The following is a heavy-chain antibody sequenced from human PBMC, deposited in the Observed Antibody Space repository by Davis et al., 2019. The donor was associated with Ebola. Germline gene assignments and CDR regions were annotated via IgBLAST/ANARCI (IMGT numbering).Heavy chain of an antibody. D-gene: IGHD5-18*01. J-gene: IGHJ4*02. CDR1: GGSISSSSYY. Sequence: GSLRLSCTVSGGSISSSSYYWGWIRQPPGTGLEWIGSISYSGSAYYHPSLKSRVTISVDTSKNQFSLKLSSVTAADTAVYCCARSPTPQLWFLFDFWGQGTLVTVSS. CDR3: ARSPTPQLWFLFDF. V-gene: IGHV4-39*01. CDR2: ISYSGSA.